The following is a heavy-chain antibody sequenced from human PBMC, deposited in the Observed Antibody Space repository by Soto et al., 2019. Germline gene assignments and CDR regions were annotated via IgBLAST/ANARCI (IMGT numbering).Heavy chain of an antibody. D-gene: IGHD6-13*01. CDR2: ISSSSSTI. CDR3: ARHPERIAEIGWFDP. CDR1: GFTFSSYS. Sequence: EVQLVESGGGLVQPGGSLRLSCAASGFTFSSYSMNWVRQAPGKGLEWVSYISSSSSTIYYADSVKGRFTISRDNAKNSLYRQMSSLRAEDTAVYYCARHPERIAEIGWFDPWGQGTLVTVSS. V-gene: IGHV3-48*01. J-gene: IGHJ5*02.